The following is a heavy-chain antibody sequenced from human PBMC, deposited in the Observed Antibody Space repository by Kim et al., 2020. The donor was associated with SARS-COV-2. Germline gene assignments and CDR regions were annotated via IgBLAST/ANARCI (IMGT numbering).Heavy chain of an antibody. V-gene: IGHV4-34*01. J-gene: IGHJ5*02. D-gene: IGHD6-6*01. CDR1: GGSFSGYY. CDR2: INHSGST. CDR3: ATISSIAARPTNWFDP. Sequence: SETLSLTCAVYGGSFSGYYWSWIRQPPGKGLEWIGEINHSGSTNYNPSLKSRVTISVDTSKNQFSLKLSSVTAADTAVYYCATISSIAARPTNWFDPWGQGTLVTVSS.